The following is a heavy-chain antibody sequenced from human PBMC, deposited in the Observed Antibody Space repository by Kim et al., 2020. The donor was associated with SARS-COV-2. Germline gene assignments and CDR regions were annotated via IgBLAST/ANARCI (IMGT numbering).Heavy chain of an antibody. V-gene: IGHV3-23*01. J-gene: IGHJ4*02. Sequence: YADSSKGRFTITRDNSKNTLYLQMNSLRAEDTAVYYCAKALSDILAGYSRWGQGTLVTVSS. CDR3: AKALSDILAGYSR. D-gene: IGHD3-9*01.